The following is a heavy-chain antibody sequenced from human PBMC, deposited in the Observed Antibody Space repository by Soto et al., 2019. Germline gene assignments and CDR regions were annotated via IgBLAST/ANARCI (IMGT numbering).Heavy chain of an antibody. CDR3: ATLIPGYCSGGSCSPDDY. D-gene: IGHD2-15*01. Sequence: EVQLVESGGGLVQPGGSLRLSCAASGFTFSSYSMNWVRQAPGKGLEWVSYISSSSSTIYYADSVKGRFTISRDNAKNSLYLQMNSLRAEDTAVYYCATLIPGYCSGGSCSPDDYWGQGTLVTVSS. CDR2: ISSSSSTI. V-gene: IGHV3-48*01. CDR1: GFTFSSYS. J-gene: IGHJ4*02.